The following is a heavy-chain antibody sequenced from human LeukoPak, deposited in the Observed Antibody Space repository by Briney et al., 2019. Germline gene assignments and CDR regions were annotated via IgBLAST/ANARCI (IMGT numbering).Heavy chain of an antibody. Sequence: GGSLRLSCAASGFTFSSYSLNWVRQAPGKGLEWVSSISSSRYIYYADSVKGRFTISRDNAENSLYLQMNSLRAEDTAVYYCARRLDGYAFDYWGQGSLVTVSS. D-gene: IGHD5-24*01. CDR1: GFTFSSYS. J-gene: IGHJ4*02. V-gene: IGHV3-21*01. CDR2: ISSSRYI. CDR3: ARRLDGYAFDY.